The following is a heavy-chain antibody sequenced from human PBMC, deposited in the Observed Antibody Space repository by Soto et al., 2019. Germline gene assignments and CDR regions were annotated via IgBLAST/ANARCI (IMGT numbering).Heavy chain of an antibody. Sequence: QVQLVQSGAEVKKPGASVKVSCKASGYTFSNYGISWVRQAPGQGLEWMGWISAYNGNIKFAQKVQGRVTMTTDTFTSTAYMELRSLRSDDPAVYYWAREPPGEGAAMCDLWGQGTLVTVAS. CDR2: ISAYNGNI. CDR1: GYTFSNYG. CDR3: AREPPGEGAAMCDL. J-gene: IGHJ5*02. D-gene: IGHD3-10*01. V-gene: IGHV1-18*01.